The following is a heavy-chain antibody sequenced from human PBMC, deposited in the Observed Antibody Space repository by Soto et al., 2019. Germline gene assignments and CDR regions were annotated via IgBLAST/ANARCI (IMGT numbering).Heavy chain of an antibody. J-gene: IGHJ4*02. CDR1: GDNVSSDSAG. Sequence: SQTLSLTCVISGDNVSSDSAGWNWIRQSPSRGLEWLGRTYFRSKWSTKYAVSLKSRITLKSDTSKNQFSLQLTSVTPADTAVSFCARDESYPYYFDYWGQGILVTVSS. V-gene: IGHV6-1*01. CDR3: ARDESYPYYFDY. D-gene: IGHD3-10*01. CDR2: TYFRSKWST.